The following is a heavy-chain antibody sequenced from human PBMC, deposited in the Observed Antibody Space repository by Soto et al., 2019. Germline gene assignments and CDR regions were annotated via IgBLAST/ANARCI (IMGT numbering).Heavy chain of an antibody. CDR1: GYTFTSYD. Sequence: ASVKVSCKASGYTFTSYDINWVRQATGQGFEYLGWMNPNSGNTGYVKKFQGRVTMTRDTSMSTAYMELSSLRSEDTAVYYCAASYYDSSGDYGMDVWGQGTTVTVSS. CDR3: AASYYDSSGDYGMDV. J-gene: IGHJ6*02. V-gene: IGHV1-8*01. D-gene: IGHD3-22*01. CDR2: MNPNSGNT.